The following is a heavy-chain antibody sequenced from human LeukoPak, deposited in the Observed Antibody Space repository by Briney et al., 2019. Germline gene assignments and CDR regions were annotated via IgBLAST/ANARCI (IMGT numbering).Heavy chain of an antibody. J-gene: IGHJ4*02. D-gene: IGHD5-18*01. CDR3: ARAAMVKYYFDY. V-gene: IGHV4-34*01. Sequence: PSETLSLTCAVYGGSFSGYYWSWIRQPPGKGLEWIGEINHSGSTNYNPSLKSRVTISVDASKNQFSLKLSSVTAADTAVYYCARAAMVKYYFDYWGQGTLDTVSS. CDR2: INHSGST. CDR1: GGSFSGYY.